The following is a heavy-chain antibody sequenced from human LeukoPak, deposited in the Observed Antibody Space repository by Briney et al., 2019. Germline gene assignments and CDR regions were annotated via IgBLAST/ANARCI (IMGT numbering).Heavy chain of an antibody. J-gene: IGHJ6*03. CDR2: ISSSSSYI. V-gene: IGHV3-21*01. CDR1: GFTFSSYS. CDR3: ARARANFYYYYYMDV. Sequence: PGGSLRLSCAASGFTFSSYSMNWVRQAPGKGLEWVSSISSSSSYIYYADSVKGRFTISRDNAKNSLYLQLNSLRAEDTAVYYCARARANFYYYYYMDVWGKGTTVTVSS.